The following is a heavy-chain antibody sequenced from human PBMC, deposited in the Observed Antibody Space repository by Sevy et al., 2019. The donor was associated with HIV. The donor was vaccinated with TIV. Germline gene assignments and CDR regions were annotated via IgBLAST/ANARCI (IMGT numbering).Heavy chain of an antibody. D-gene: IGHD3-10*01. J-gene: IGHJ4*02. CDR1: GGSISSSSYY. V-gene: IGHV4-39*01. CDR3: ARSFGSGSYYNTPDFDY. Sequence: SETLSLTCTVSGGSISSSSYYWGWIRQPPGKGLEWIGSIYYSGSTYYNPSLKSRVTISVDTSKNQFSLKLSSVTAADTAVYYCARSFGSGSYYNTPDFDYWGPGTLVTVSS. CDR2: IYYSGST.